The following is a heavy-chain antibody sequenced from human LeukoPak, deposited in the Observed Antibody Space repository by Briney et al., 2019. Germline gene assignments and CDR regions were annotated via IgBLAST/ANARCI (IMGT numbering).Heavy chain of an antibody. D-gene: IGHD2-2*01. CDR3: ARVVRLTYYGMDV. Sequence: GGSLRLSCAASGFTFSSYWMHWVRQAPGKGLVWVSRINSDGSSTSYADSVKGRFTIFRDNAKNTLYLQMNSLRAEDTAVYYCARVVRLTYYGMDVWGQGTTVTVSS. CDR1: GFTFSSYW. V-gene: IGHV3-74*01. J-gene: IGHJ6*02. CDR2: INSDGSST.